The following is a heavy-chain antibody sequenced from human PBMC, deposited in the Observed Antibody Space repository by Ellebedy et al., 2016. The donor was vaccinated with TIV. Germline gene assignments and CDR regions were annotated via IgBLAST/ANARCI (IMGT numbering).Heavy chain of an antibody. Sequence: GGSLRLSCAASGFTVSSNYMSWVRQAPGKGLEWVGRIKSKTDGGTTDYAAPVKGRFTISRDDSKNTLYLQMNSLKTEDTAVYYCTTLDYGSGSYHPPRDYWGQGTLVTVSS. CDR1: GFTVSSNY. J-gene: IGHJ4*02. CDR2: IKSKTDGGTT. D-gene: IGHD3-10*01. CDR3: TTLDYGSGSYHPPRDY. V-gene: IGHV3-15*01.